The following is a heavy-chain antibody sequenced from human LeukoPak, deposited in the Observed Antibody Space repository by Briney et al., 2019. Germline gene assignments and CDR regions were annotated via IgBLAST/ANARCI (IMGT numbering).Heavy chain of an antibody. J-gene: IGHJ4*02. CDR3: ARETFIGGSSIDY. CDR1: GFTFSSYS. D-gene: IGHD1-26*01. CDR2: ISTSSSYI. Sequence: GGSLRLSCAASGFTFSSYSMNWVRQAPGKGLEWVSSISTSSSYINYADSVKGRFTISRDNAKKSLYLQMNSLRAEDTAVYYCARETFIGGSSIDYWGQGTLVTVSS. V-gene: IGHV3-21*01.